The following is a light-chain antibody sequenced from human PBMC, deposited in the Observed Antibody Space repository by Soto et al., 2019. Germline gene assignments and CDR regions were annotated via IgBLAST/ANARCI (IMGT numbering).Light chain of an antibody. J-gene: IGLJ3*02. V-gene: IGLV1-40*01. Sequence: QSVLTQPPSVSGAPGQRVTISCTGSSSNIAAGYNVHWYQQLPGTAPKLLIYGNSNRPSGVPDRFSGSKSGTSASLAITGLQAEDVADYYCQSYDSRRTGGVFGGGTQLTVL. CDR3: QSYDSRRTGGV. CDR2: GNS. CDR1: SSNIAAGYN.